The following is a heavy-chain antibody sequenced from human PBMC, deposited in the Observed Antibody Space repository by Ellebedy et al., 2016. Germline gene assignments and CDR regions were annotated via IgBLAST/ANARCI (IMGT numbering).Heavy chain of an antibody. CDR1: GFTFANFV. J-gene: IGHJ4*02. D-gene: IGHD6-13*01. V-gene: IGHV3-23*01. CDR2: IRGRSLTT. Sequence: GESLKISXKASGFTFANFVMSWVRKAPGKGLEWLLAIRGRSLTTFYAESVKGRFSTYRDNSNNTVYLEMTSLTVDDTAVYYCGRESASSGTDYWGQGTPVSVSS. CDR3: GRESASSGTDY.